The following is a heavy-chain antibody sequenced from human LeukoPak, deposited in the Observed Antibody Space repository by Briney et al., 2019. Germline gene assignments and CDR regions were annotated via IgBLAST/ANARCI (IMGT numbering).Heavy chain of an antibody. V-gene: IGHV1-58*01. J-gene: IGHJ4*02. CDR2: IVVGSGNT. Sequence: ASVKVSCKASGFTFTSSAVQWVRQARGQRLEWIGWIVVGSGNTNYAQKFQERVTITRDMSTSTAYMELSSLRSEDTAVYYCAAKGLWLGESGGEEDFDYWGQGTLVTVSS. D-gene: IGHD3-10*01. CDR3: AAKGLWLGESGGEEDFDY. CDR1: GFTFTSSA.